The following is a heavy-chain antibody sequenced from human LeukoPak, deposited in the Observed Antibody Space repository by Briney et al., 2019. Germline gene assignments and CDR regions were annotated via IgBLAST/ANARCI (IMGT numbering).Heavy chain of an antibody. CDR3: ARTLSGDSSGYYYPFDY. CDR1: GGSISSGGYY. J-gene: IGHJ4*02. D-gene: IGHD3-22*01. CDR2: IYYSGST. V-gene: IGHV4-31*03. Sequence: KSSETLSLTCTVSGGSISSGGYYWSWIRQHPGKGLEWIGYIYYSGSTYYNPSLKSRVTISVDTSKNQFSLKLSSVTAADTAVYYCARTLSGDSSGYYYPFDYWGQGTLVTVSS.